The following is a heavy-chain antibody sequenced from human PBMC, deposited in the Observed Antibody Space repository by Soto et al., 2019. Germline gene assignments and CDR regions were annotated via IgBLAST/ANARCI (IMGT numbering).Heavy chain of an antibody. CDR2: IWYNGNTK. CDR1: GFTFSGHG. Sequence: GGSLRLSCAASGFTFSGHGMHWVRQAPGKGLEWVAVIWYNGNTKYYADSVKGRFTISRDNSKNTLYLQVNSLRAEDTAVYYCARETNLVPDFWGQGTLVTVSS. J-gene: IGHJ4*02. CDR3: ARETNLVPDF. D-gene: IGHD2-8*02. V-gene: IGHV3-33*01.